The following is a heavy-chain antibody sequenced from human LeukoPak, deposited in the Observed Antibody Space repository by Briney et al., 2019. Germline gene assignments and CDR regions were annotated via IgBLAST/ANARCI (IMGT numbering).Heavy chain of an antibody. Sequence: GGSLRLSCAASGFTFSKHGMNWVRQAPGKGLEWVSGISPSGDITYYADSVKGRFTISRDNSKNTLYLEVISLTAEDTAVYYCAKAPVTSCRGAYCYPFDYWGQGTLVTVSS. J-gene: IGHJ4*02. V-gene: IGHV3-23*01. CDR3: AKAPVTSCRGAYCYPFDY. CDR2: ISPSGDIT. CDR1: GFTFSKHG. D-gene: IGHD2-21*01.